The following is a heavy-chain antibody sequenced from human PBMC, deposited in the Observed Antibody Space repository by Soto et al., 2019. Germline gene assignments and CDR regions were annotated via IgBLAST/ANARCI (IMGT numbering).Heavy chain of an antibody. D-gene: IGHD2-21*01. Sequence: SETLSLICTVSGGSISSYYWSWIRQPPGKGLEWIGYIYYSGSTNYNPSLKSRVTISVDTSKNQFSLKLSSVTAADTAVYYCARDRGVQHHYYYYGMDVWGQGTTVTVSS. CDR1: GGSISSYY. J-gene: IGHJ6*02. CDR3: ARDRGVQHHYYYYGMDV. CDR2: IYYSGST. V-gene: IGHV4-59*01.